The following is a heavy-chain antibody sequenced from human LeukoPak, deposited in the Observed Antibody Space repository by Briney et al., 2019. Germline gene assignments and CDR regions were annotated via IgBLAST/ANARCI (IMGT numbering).Heavy chain of an antibody. Sequence: GGSLRLSCVTSRFMFSAYAMSWVRQGPGKGLEWVSIISGSGERTYCADSVKGRFTVSRDNSKNTLYLQMKSLRAEDTAVYYCVSQSYSGSDNYYFHYWGQGTLVAVSS. V-gene: IGHV3-23*01. CDR3: VSQSYSGSDNYYFHY. CDR2: ISGSGERT. J-gene: IGHJ4*02. D-gene: IGHD1-26*01. CDR1: RFMFSAYA.